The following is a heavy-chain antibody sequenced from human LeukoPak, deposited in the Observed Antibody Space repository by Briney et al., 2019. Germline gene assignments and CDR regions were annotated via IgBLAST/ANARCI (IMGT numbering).Heavy chain of an antibody. J-gene: IGHJ3*02. CDR1: GGAITNYY. Sequence: SETLSLTCGVSGGAITNYYWNWIRQAPGKGLEWLGYIYYTGSTTYNPSVKSRITVSLDTSKKQISLKLRSVTAADTAVYYCARAPERRAGNAFDIWGQGTMVTVSS. V-gene: IGHV4-59*01. CDR3: ARAPERRAGNAFDI. D-gene: IGHD1-1*01. CDR2: IYYTGST.